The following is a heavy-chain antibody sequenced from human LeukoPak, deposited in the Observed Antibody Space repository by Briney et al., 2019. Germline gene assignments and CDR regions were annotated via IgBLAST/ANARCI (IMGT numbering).Heavy chain of an antibody. Sequence: PGRSLRLSCAASGFTFRTYGMHWVRQAPGKGLEWVAVISYDGINKNYADSVKGRFTISRDNSKNTLYLQMNSPRAEDTAVYYCAKEGEDRGSFCLDYWGQGSLVTVSS. CDR3: AKEGEDRGSFCLDY. J-gene: IGHJ4*02. CDR2: ISYDGINK. D-gene: IGHD1-26*01. CDR1: GFTFRTYG. V-gene: IGHV3-30*18.